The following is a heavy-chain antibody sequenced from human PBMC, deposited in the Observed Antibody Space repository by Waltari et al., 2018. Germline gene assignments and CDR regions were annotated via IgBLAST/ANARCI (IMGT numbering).Heavy chain of an antibody. V-gene: IGHV4-30-4*08. J-gene: IGHJ4*02. CDR2: IYHSGST. Sequence: QVQLQESGPGLVKPSQTLSLTCTVSGVSVNSGDYYWSWIRQPPGKGLERLAYIYHSGSTYYNPSLKSRGTISLDMSKNQFSLKLTSVTAADTAVYYCVRVKGQWLEGIDYWGQGTLVTVSS. D-gene: IGHD6-19*01. CDR3: VRVKGQWLEGIDY. CDR1: GVSVNSGDYY.